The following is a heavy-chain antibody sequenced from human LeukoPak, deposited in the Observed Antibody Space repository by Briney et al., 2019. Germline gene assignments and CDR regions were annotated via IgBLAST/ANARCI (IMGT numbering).Heavy chain of an antibody. J-gene: IGHJ6*02. V-gene: IGHV1-8*01. CDR1: GYTFTSYD. D-gene: IGHD6-13*01. Sequence: ASVKVSCKASGYTFTSYDISWVRQATGQGLEWMGWMNPNSGNTGYAQKFQGRVTMTRNTSISTAYMELSSLRSEDTAVYYCARGPAYSSSWYYYYYGMDVWGQGTTVTVSS. CDR3: ARGPAYSSSWYYYYYGMDV. CDR2: MNPNSGNT.